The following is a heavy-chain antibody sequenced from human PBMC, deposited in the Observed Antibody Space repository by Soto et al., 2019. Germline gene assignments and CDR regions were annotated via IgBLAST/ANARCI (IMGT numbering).Heavy chain of an antibody. D-gene: IGHD6-13*01. CDR1: GFTFSSYS. J-gene: IGHJ4*02. CDR3: ARDPRYSSSWYQAGPYYFDY. V-gene: IGHV3-21*01. Sequence: PGGSLRLSCAASGFTFSSYSMNWVRQAPGKGLEWVSSISSSSSYIYYADSVKGRFTISRDNAKNSLYLQMNSLRAEDTAVYYCARDPRYSSSWYQAGPYYFDYWGQGTLVTVSS. CDR2: ISSSSSYI.